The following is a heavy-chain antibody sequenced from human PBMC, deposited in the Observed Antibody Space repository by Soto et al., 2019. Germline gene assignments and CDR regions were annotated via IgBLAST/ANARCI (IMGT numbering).Heavy chain of an antibody. J-gene: IGHJ5*02. CDR3: ARAEGTMVYAMMDWFDP. CDR2: MNPNSGNT. Sequence: ASVKVSCKASGYTFTSYDINWVRQATGQGLEWMGWMNPNSGNTGYAQKFQGRVTMTRNTSISTAYMELSSLRSEDTAVYYCARAEGTMVYAMMDWFDPWGQGTLVTVSS. V-gene: IGHV1-8*01. D-gene: IGHD2-8*01. CDR1: GYTFTSYD.